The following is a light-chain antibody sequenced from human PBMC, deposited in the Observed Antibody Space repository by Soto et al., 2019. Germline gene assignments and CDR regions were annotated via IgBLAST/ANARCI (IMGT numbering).Light chain of an antibody. Sequence: EIVFTQSPCTLSLSPGERATLSCRASQSVNGYLAWYQQQPGQAPRLLIHGASTRAPGFPARFSGSGSGTDFTLTISSLQSEDFAVYYCQQYDNWPWTFGQGTKV. J-gene: IGKJ1*01. CDR2: GAS. CDR3: QQYDNWPWT. V-gene: IGKV3-15*01. CDR1: QSVNGY.